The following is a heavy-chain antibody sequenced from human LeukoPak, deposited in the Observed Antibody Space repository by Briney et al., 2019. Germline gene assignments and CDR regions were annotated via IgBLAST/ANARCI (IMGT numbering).Heavy chain of an antibody. CDR3: ARDPLSYDSSGYLLYYYYGMDV. J-gene: IGHJ6*02. D-gene: IGHD3-22*01. V-gene: IGHV1-69*01. CDR1: GSTFSSYA. Sequence: SVKVSCKASGSTFSSYAISWVRQAPGQGLEWMGGIIPIFGTANYAQKFQGRVTITADESTSTAYMELSSLRSEDAAVYYCARDPLSYDSSGYLLYYYYGMDVWGQGTTVTVSS. CDR2: IIPIFGTA.